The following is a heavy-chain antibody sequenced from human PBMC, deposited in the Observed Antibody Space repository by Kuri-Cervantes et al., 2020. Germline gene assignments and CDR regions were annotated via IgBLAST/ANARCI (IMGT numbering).Heavy chain of an antibody. CDR3: ARDSVVVVPAYYYYYGMDV. CDR1: GFTFSDYY. CDR2: ISSSGSTI. Sequence: GGSLRLSCAASGFTFSDYYMSWIRQAPGKGLEWVSYISSSGSTIYYADSVKGRFTISRDNAKNSLYLQMNSLRAEDTAVYYCARDSVVVVPAYYYYYGMDVWGQGNTVTVSS. D-gene: IGHD2-2*01. V-gene: IGHV3-11*01. J-gene: IGHJ6*02.